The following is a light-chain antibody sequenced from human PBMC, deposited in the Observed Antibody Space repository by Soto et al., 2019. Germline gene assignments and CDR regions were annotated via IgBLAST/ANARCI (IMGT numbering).Light chain of an antibody. Sequence: QSALTQPPSASGTPGQRVSISCSGSTSNIGDRDVDWYQQVPGTAPKLLIYGLNNRPSGVPDRFSASKSGASASLAISGLQLEDEAVYYCSTWDDSLNAWVFGGGTQLTVL. J-gene: IGLJ3*02. CDR1: TSNIGDRD. V-gene: IGLV1-44*01. CDR2: GLN. CDR3: STWDDSLNAWV.